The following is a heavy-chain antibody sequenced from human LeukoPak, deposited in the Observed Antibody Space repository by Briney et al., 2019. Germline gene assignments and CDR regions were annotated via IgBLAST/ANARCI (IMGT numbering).Heavy chain of an antibody. D-gene: IGHD2-15*01. Sequence: ASVKVSCKASGYTFASYYMHWVRQAPGQGLEWMGIINPSGGSTSYAQKFQGRVTMTRDTSTSTVYVELSSLRPEDTAVYYCARGQRGSCPFDYWGQGTLVTVSS. CDR3: ARGQRGSCPFDY. CDR1: GYTFASYY. V-gene: IGHV1-46*01. J-gene: IGHJ4*02. CDR2: INPSGGST.